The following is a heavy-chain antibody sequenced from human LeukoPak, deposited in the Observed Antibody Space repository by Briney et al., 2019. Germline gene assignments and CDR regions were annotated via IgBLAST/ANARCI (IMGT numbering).Heavy chain of an antibody. CDR1: GYTFTSFD. CDR3: ARGRGGLWFRDRNWFDP. Sequence: GASVKVSCKASGYTFTSFDINWVRQATGQGLEWMGWMNPNSGNTGYAQKLQGRVTMTRNTSISTAYMELSSLRSEDTAVYYCARGRGGLWFRDRNWFDPWGQGTLVTVSS. J-gene: IGHJ5*02. CDR2: MNPNSGNT. D-gene: IGHD3-10*01. V-gene: IGHV1-8*01.